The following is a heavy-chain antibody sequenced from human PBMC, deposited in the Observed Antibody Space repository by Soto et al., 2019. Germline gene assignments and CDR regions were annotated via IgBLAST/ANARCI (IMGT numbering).Heavy chain of an antibody. J-gene: IGHJ5*02. V-gene: IGHV4-59*01. CDR1: GGSISSYY. CDR3: ARDRSPTRPYYDLWSGSPATNNWFDP. Sequence: SETLSLTCTVSGGSISSYYWSWIRQPPGKGLEWIGYIYYSGSTNYNPSLKSRVTISVDTSKNQFSLKLSSVTAADTAVYYCARDRSPTRPYYDLWSGSPATNNWFDPWGQGTLVTVSS. D-gene: IGHD3-3*01. CDR2: IYYSGST.